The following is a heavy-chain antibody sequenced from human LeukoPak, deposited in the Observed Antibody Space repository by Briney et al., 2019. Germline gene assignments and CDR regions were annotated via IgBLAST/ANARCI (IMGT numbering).Heavy chain of an antibody. CDR1: GVSISTSGQY. V-gene: IGHV4-39*01. D-gene: IGHD3-10*01. CDR2: IHYSGST. Sequence: SETLYIPCTVSGVSISTSGQYWGWIRQPPGKGLEWIGTIHYSGSTYYNPSLKSRVTVSVDTSKNQFSLKLSSVTAADTAVYFCARQVQGVIRTDYWGQGTLVTVSS. CDR3: ARQVQGVIRTDY. J-gene: IGHJ4*02.